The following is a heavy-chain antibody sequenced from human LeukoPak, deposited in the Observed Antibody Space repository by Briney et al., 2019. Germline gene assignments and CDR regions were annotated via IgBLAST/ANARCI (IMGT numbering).Heavy chain of an antibody. CDR3: AKSFVCSGGTCSYFDYSYFDY. CDR1: GFTFSSYA. V-gene: IGHV3-23*01. Sequence: GSLRLSCAASGFTFSSYAMTWVRQAPGKGLEWLSLISGSGGGTYYADSVKGRFTISRDNSKNTLYLQMDSLRAEVTAVYYCAKSFVCSGGTCSYFDYSYFDYWGQGTLVTVSS. D-gene: IGHD2-15*01. CDR2: ISGSGGGT. J-gene: IGHJ4*02.